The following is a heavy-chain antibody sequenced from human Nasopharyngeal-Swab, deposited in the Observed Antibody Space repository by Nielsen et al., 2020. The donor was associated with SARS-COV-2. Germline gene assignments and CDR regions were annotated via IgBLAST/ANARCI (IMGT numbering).Heavy chain of an antibody. D-gene: IGHD3-3*01. CDR3: ARDFTAIFGVVGDAFDI. V-gene: IGHV3-21*01. Sequence: RAGSGFPFCSYSMNRVRPAPARGLERVSSIRSGSYYIYYADSVQSRFTISRDNAENSLYLQMNSLRAEDTAVYYCARDFTAIFGVVGDAFDIWGQGTMVTVSS. CDR1: GFPFCSYS. CDR2: IRSGSYYI. J-gene: IGHJ3*02.